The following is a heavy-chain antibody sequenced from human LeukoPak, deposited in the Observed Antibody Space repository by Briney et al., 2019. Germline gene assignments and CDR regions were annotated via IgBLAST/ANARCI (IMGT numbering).Heavy chain of an antibody. J-gene: IGHJ5*02. CDR3: AKDWGSSDWYNWFDP. V-gene: IGHV3-30-3*02. CDR2: ISYDGSNE. Sequence: PGRSLRLSCAASGFTFSNCAMHWVRQAPGKGLEWVALISYDGSNEYFADSVKGRFTISRDNSNNMLYLQMSSLRLEDTAVYYCAKDWGSSDWYNWFDPWGQGTLVTVSS. D-gene: IGHD6-19*01. CDR1: GFTFSNCA.